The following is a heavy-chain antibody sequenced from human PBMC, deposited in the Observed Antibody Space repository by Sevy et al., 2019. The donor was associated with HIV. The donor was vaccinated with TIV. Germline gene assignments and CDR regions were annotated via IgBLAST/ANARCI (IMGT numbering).Heavy chain of an antibody. J-gene: IGHJ4*02. CDR2: IGSRSSSI. CDR3: ARETVTNVKFDY. CDR1: GFTFSSYD. Sequence: GGSLRLSCSASGFTFSSYDMNWVRQAPGKGLEWVSYIGSRSSSIHYADSVKGRFTISRDNAKNSLYLQMNSLRAEDTAVYYCARETVTNVKFDYWGQGTLVTVSS. D-gene: IGHD4-4*01. V-gene: IGHV3-48*01.